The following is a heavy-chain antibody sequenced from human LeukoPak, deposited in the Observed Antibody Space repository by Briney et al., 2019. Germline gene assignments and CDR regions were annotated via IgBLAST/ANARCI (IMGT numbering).Heavy chain of an antibody. V-gene: IGHV4-34*01. CDR1: GGSFSGYY. CDR3: VRRTYYYDSSGSKNFDY. Sequence: SETLSLTCAVYGGSFSGYYWSWIRQPPGKGLEWIGEINHSGSTNYNPSLKSRVTISVDTSKNQFSLKLSSVTAADTAVYYCVRRTYYYDSSGSKNFDYWGQGTLVTVSS. J-gene: IGHJ4*02. CDR2: INHSGST. D-gene: IGHD3-22*01.